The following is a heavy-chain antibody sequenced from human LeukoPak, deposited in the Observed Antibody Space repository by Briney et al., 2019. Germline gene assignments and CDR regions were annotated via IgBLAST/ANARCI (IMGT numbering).Heavy chain of an antibody. D-gene: IGHD2-15*01. CDR3: AKNGDRGAYCTGGTCYPYFYYYMDV. V-gene: IGHV3-23*01. CDR2: ISSTGGTT. Sequence: GGTLRLSCAASGITFSSYGMGWVRQAPGKGLEWVSSISSTGGTTYYADSVKGRFTISRDNSKNTLYLQMNSLRAEDTAIYYCAKNGDRGAYCTGGTCYPYFYYYMDVWGKGTTVTI. J-gene: IGHJ6*03. CDR1: GITFSSYG.